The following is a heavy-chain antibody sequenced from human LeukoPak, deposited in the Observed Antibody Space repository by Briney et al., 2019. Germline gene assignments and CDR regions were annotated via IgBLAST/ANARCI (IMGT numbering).Heavy chain of an antibody. J-gene: IGHJ4*02. CDR3: AKGRGYCTGGSCYSDY. CDR1: GFIFSSYS. CDR2: ISGNGGNT. D-gene: IGHD2-15*01. Sequence: GGSLRLSCAASGFIFSSYSMSWVRQAPGKGLEWVSAISGNGGNTYYADFVKGRFTISRDNSKNTLYLQMNSLRVEDTAIYYCAKGRGYCTGGSCYSDYWGQGTLVTVSS. V-gene: IGHV3-23*01.